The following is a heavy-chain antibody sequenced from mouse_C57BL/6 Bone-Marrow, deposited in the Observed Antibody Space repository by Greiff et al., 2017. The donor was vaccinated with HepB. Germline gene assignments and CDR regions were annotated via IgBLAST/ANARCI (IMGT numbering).Heavy chain of an antibody. V-gene: IGHV1-26*01. CDR3: ARCDGSSPFDY. CDR2: INPNNGGT. Sequence: VQLQQSGPELVKPGASVKISCKASGYTFTDYYMNWVKQSHGKSLEWIGDINPNNGGTSYNQKFKGKATLTVDKSSSTAYMELRSLTSEDSAVYYCARCDGSSPFDYWGQGTTRTVSS. J-gene: IGHJ2*01. CDR1: GYTFTDYY. D-gene: IGHD1-1*01.